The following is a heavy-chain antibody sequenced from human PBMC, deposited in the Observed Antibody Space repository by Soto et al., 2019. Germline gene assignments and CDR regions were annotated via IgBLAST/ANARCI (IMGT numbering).Heavy chain of an antibody. CDR2: IASGGDT. J-gene: IGHJ6*02. CDR3: ARGGSLFYYYGLDV. V-gene: IGHV3-53*01. Sequence: GGSLSLSWTVSGFTITQNYMTWVRQVAGKGVEWVWLIASGGDTYYADSVKGRFTLSRDISKNTLYLQMNSLRAEDTAVYNCARGGSLFYYYGLDVWGQGTTVTVSS. D-gene: IGHD3-16*01. CDR1: GFTITQNY.